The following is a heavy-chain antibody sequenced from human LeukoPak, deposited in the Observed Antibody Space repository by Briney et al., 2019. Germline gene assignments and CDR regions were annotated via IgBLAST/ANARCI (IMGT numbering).Heavy chain of an antibody. CDR2: IYDRGST. V-gene: IGHV4-31*03. CDR1: GGSISTGGYY. Sequence: SETLSLTCTVSGGSISTGGYYWHWIRQHPGTGLEWIGCIYDRGSTCYNASLKRRITISLDTSKNQFSLKLKSVTAADTAVYYCAALLGDGSIDYWGQGTLVTVSS. D-gene: IGHD2-21*02. CDR3: AALLGDGSIDY. J-gene: IGHJ4*02.